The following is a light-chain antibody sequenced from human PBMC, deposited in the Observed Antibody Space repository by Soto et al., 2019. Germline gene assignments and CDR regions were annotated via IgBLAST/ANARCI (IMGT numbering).Light chain of an antibody. CDR1: SGHSSYA. V-gene: IGLV4-69*01. CDR3: QTWDTGIRV. CDR2: VNSDGSH. Sequence: QLVLTQSPSASASLGTSVRLTCTLSSGHSSYAIAWHQQQAEKGPRYLMKVNSDGSHNKGDGIPDRFSGSTSGAECYLTISSLQPEDEADYYCQTWDTGIRVFGGGTQLTVL. J-gene: IGLJ2*01.